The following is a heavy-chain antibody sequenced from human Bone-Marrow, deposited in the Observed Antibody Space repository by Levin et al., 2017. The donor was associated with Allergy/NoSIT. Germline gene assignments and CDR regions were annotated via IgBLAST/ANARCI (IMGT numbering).Heavy chain of an antibody. V-gene: IGHV3-21*01. CDR1: GFTFSSYT. CDR3: ARSLYYYDSSGSDY. Sequence: GESLKISCAASGFTFSSYTMNWVRQGPGKGLEWVSSISSSTLKINYADSVKGRFTISRDNAKNSLHLQMNSLRAEDTAVYYCARSLYYYDSSGSDYWGQGTLVTVSS. D-gene: IGHD3-22*01. CDR2: ISSSTLKI. J-gene: IGHJ4*02.